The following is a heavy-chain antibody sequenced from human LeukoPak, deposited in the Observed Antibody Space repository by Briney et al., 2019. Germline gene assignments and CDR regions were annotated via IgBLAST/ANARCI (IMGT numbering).Heavy chain of an antibody. CDR1: GFTFSSYS. CDR2: ISSSSSTI. V-gene: IGHV3-48*01. J-gene: IGHJ3*02. D-gene: IGHD3-10*01. Sequence: PGGSLRLSCTASGFTFSSYSMNWVRQAPGKGLEWVSYISSSSSTIYYADSVKGRFTVSRDNVQNSLYLQMNSLRAEDTAVYHCARDPRGSGSYYVSAFDIWAKGQWSLSLQ. CDR3: ARDPRGSGSYYVSAFDI.